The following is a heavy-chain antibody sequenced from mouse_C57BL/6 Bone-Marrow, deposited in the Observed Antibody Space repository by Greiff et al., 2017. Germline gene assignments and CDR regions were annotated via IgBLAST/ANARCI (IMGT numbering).Heavy chain of an antibody. CDR1: GYTFTDYY. CDR3: ASSYGSSYYAMDY. D-gene: IGHD1-1*01. CDR2: INPNNGGT. Sequence: EVQLQQSGPELVKPGASVKISCKASGYTFTDYYMNWVKQSHGKSLEWIGDINPNNGGTSYNQKFKGKATLTVDKSSSTPYMELRSLTSEDSADDYCASSYGSSYYAMDYWGQGTSVTVSS. V-gene: IGHV1-26*01. J-gene: IGHJ4*01.